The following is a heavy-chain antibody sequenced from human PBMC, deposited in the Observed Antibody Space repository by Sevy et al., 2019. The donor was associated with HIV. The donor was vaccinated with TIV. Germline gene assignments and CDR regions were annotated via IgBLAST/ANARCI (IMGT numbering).Heavy chain of an antibody. D-gene: IGHD3-16*01. J-gene: IGHJ4*02. Sequence: GGSLRLSCAASGFTLSNAWMSWVRQAPGKGLEWVGRIKRKTDGGTTDYATPVQGRFTISREDSTNTLYPQMNSLKTEDTAIYYCTTDSKKGGVSALFDYWGQGTLVTVSS. CDR2: IKRKTDGGTT. CDR1: GFTLSNAW. CDR3: TTDSKKGGVSALFDY. V-gene: IGHV3-15*01.